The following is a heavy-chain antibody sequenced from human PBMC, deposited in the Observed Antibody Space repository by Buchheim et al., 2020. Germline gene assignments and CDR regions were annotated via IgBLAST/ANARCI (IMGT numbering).Heavy chain of an antibody. CDR1: GGSISSYY. CDR2: VWYSGST. V-gene: IGHV4-59*01. J-gene: IGHJ4*02. CDR3: ARGIAVAGSSPDYFDY. Sequence: QVQLQESGPGLVKPSETLSLTCTVSGGSISSYYWSWIRQPPGKGLEWIGYVWYSGSTNYNPSLKSRVAISVDTSKNQFSLHLTSVTAADTAVYYCARGIAVAGSSPDYFDYWGQGTL. D-gene: IGHD6-19*01.